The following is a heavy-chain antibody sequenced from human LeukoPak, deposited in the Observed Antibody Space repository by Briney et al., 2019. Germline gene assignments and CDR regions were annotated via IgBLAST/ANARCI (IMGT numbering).Heavy chain of an antibody. CDR3: ARVTAPWGYYYYMDV. CDR2: IIPIFGTA. D-gene: IGHD7-27*01. V-gene: IGHV1-69*06. CDR1: GGTFSSYA. J-gene: IGHJ6*03. Sequence: GASVKVSCKASGGTFSSYAISWVRQAPGQGLEWMGGIIPIFGTANYAQKFQGRVTITADKSTSTAYMELSSLRSEDTAVYYCARVTAPWGYYYYMDVWGKGTTVTVSS.